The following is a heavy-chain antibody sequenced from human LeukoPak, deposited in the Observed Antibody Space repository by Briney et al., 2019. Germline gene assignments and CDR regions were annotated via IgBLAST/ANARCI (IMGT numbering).Heavy chain of an antibody. J-gene: IGHJ5*02. CDR2: INPNSGGT. CDR1: GYTFTSYY. V-gene: IGHV1-2*02. Sequence: GASVKVSCKASGYTFTSYYMHWVRQAPGQGLEWMGWINPNSGGTNYAQKFQGRVTMTRDTSISTAYMELSRLRSDDTAVYYCARGYYDILPRFDPWGQGTLVTVSS. CDR3: ARGYYDILPRFDP. D-gene: IGHD3-9*01.